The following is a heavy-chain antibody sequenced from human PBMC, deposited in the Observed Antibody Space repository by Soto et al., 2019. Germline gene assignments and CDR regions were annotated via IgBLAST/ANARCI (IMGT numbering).Heavy chain of an antibody. V-gene: IGHV2-5*02. CDR1: EFSLSTSGVG. CDR3: ARGTGGGNSCYFDY. D-gene: IGHD2-21*02. J-gene: IGHJ4*02. CDR2: IYWDDDM. Sequence: SGPTLVNPTQTLTLTCTFSEFSLSTSGVGVGWIRQPPGKALEWLALIYWDDDMRYSPSLKSRLTITKDTSKNQVVLTMTNMDPVDTATYFCARGTGGGNSCYFDYWGQGTLVTVSS.